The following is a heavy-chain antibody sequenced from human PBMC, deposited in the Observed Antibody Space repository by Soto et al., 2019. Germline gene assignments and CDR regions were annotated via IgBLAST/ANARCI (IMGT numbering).Heavy chain of an antibody. Sequence: AASVKVSCKASGGTFSSYTFSWVRQAPGQGLEWMGRIIPMLGIANYAQKFQGRVTITADKSTSTAYMELSGLRSEDTAVYYCANRGYSYGFVIYWGQGTLVTVSS. CDR1: GGTFSSYT. D-gene: IGHD5-18*01. J-gene: IGHJ4*02. CDR3: ANRGYSYGFVIY. CDR2: IIPMLGIA. V-gene: IGHV1-69*02.